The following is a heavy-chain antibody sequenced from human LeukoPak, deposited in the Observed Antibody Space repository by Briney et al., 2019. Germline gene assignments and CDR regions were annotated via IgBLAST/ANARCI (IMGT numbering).Heavy chain of an antibody. V-gene: IGHV4-39*01. D-gene: IGHD4-23*01. Sequence: ASETLSLTCTVSGGSISSSSYYWGWIRQPPGKGLEWIGSIYYSGSTYYNPSLKSRVTISVDTSKNQFSLKLSSVTAADTAVYYCARLARWSDPRFDYWGQGTLVTVSS. J-gene: IGHJ4*02. CDR1: GGSISSSSYY. CDR3: ARLARWSDPRFDY. CDR2: IYYSGST.